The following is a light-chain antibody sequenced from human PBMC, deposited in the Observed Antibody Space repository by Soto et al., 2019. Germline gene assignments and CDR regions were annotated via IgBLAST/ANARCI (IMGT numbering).Light chain of an antibody. J-gene: IGKJ3*01. CDR2: GAS. CDR3: QQYNNWLS. V-gene: IGKV3-15*01. Sequence: EIVMTQSPATLSVSPGERATLSCRASQSVSSNLAWYQQKPGQAPRLLIYGASTRATGIPARFSGSGSGTEFTLTISSLQSEDCAVYYCQQYNNWLSFGPGTKVDIK. CDR1: QSVSSN.